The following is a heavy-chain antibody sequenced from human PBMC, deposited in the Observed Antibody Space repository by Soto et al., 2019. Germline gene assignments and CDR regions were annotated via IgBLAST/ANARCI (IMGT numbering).Heavy chain of an antibody. CDR1: GYTFTSYV. CDR3: ASAGPGYYGSGSYYNEAVDY. V-gene: IGHV1-18*01. Sequence: QVQLVQSGAEVKKPGASVKVSCKASGYTFTSYVISWVRQAPGQGLEWMGWISAYNGNTNYAQKLQGRVTMTTDTSTSTAYMELRSLRSDDTAVYYCASAGPGYYGSGSYYNEAVDYWGQGTLVTGSS. CDR2: ISAYNGNT. D-gene: IGHD3-10*01. J-gene: IGHJ4*02.